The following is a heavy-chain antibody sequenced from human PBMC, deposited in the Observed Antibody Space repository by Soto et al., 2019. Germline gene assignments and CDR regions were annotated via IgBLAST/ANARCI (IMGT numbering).Heavy chain of an antibody. CDR1: GGSISSYY. CDR2: IYYSGST. V-gene: IGHV4-59*06. J-gene: IGHJ5*02. Sequence: PSETLSLTCTVSGGSISSYYWSWIRQPPGKGLEWIGYIYYSGSTYYNPSLKSRVTISVDTSKNQFSLKLSSVTAADTAVYYCARKPYYDFWSGYYGGWFDPWGQGTLVTVSS. D-gene: IGHD3-3*01. CDR3: ARKPYYDFWSGYYGGWFDP.